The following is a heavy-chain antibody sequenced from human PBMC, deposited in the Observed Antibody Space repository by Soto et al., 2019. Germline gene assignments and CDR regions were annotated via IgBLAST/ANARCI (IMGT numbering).Heavy chain of an antibody. D-gene: IGHD6-6*01. CDR2: ISSSGRTI. CDR3: ARIYSRSSNLDY. J-gene: IGHJ4*02. Sequence: GGSLRLSCAASGFTFSDYYMSWIRQAPGKGLEWVSHISSSGRTIYYADSVKGRFTISRDNAKNSLYLQMNSLRAEDTAVYYCARIYSRSSNLDYWGQGTLVTVSS. V-gene: IGHV3-11*01. CDR1: GFTFSDYY.